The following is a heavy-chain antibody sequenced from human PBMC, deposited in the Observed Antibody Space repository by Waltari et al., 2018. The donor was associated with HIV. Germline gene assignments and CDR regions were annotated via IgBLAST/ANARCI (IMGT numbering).Heavy chain of an antibody. J-gene: IGHJ4*02. CDR2: IYSGGST. Sequence: EVQLVETGGGLIQPGGSLRLSCAASGFPVSSTYVSWFRQAPGKGLEWVSVIYSGGSTYYADSVKGRFTISRDNSKNTLYLQMNSLRAEDTAVYYCASSPSSGTRNDYWGQGTLVTVSS. D-gene: IGHD3-22*01. CDR1: GFPVSSTY. CDR3: ASSPSSGTRNDY. V-gene: IGHV3-53*02.